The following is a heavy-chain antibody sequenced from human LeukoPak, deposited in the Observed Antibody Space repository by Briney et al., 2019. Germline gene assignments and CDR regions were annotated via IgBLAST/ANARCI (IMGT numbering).Heavy chain of an antibody. CDR2: INPNSGGT. D-gene: IGHD3-9*01. V-gene: IGHV1-2*02. CDR3: ARGGDDILTLYYMDV. Sequence: ASVKVSCKASGYTFTGYYMHWVRQAPGQGLEWMGWINPNSGGTNYAQKFQGRVTMTRNTSISTAYMELSSLRSEDTAVYYCARGGDDILTLYYMDVWGKGTTVTISS. CDR1: GYTFTGYY. J-gene: IGHJ6*03.